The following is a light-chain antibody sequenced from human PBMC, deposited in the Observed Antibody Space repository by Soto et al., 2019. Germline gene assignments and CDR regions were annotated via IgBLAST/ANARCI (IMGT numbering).Light chain of an antibody. Sequence: ETVLTQSPGTLSLSPGERATLSCRASQSVAGSYLAWYQQKPGQAPRLLFYGASTRATGIPDRFSGSGSGTDFTLTISRLEPEDSAVYYCQQYGSSSITFGQGTRLENK. V-gene: IGKV3-20*01. CDR1: QSVAGSY. J-gene: IGKJ5*01. CDR2: GAS. CDR3: QQYGSSSIT.